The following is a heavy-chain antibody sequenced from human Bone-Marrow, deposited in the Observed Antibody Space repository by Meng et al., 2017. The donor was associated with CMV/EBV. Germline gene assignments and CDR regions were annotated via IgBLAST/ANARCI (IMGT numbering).Heavy chain of an antibody. V-gene: IGHV1-2*02. CDR3: ARGETYSSSSHYYYGMDV. Sequence: ASVKVSCKASGYTFTGYYMHWVRQAPGQGLEWMGWINPNSGGTNYAQKFQGRVTMTRDTSISTAYMELSRLRSDDTAVYYCARGETYSSSSHYYYGMDVCGQGTTVTVSS. CDR1: GYTFTGYY. D-gene: IGHD6-6*01. J-gene: IGHJ6*02. CDR2: INPNSGGT.